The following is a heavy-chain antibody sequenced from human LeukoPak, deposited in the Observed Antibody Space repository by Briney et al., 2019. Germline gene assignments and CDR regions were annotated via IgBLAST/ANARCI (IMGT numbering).Heavy chain of an antibody. CDR1: GYTFTSYG. V-gene: IGHV1-2*02. CDR3: ARGSGSLDY. Sequence: GASVKVSCKASGYTFTSYGISWVRQAPGQGLEWMGWINPNSGGTNYAQKFQGRVTMTRDTSISTAYMELSRLRSDDTAVYYCARGSGSLDYWGQGTLVTVSS. D-gene: IGHD3-10*01. CDR2: INPNSGGT. J-gene: IGHJ4*02.